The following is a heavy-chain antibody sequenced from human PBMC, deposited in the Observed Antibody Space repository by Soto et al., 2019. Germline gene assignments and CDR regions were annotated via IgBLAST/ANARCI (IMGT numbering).Heavy chain of an antibody. CDR2: IHYTGSS. CDR3: ARDFDYFDS. Sequence: PSETLYLTCTVSSASISGYFWSWIRQPPGKELELIAYIHYTGSSYYNPSLKSRVTISIDTSKNQFSLKLSSVTPADTAVYFCARDFDYFDSWGQGTLVTVSS. CDR1: SASISGYF. J-gene: IGHJ4*02. D-gene: IGHD3-3*01. V-gene: IGHV4-59*01.